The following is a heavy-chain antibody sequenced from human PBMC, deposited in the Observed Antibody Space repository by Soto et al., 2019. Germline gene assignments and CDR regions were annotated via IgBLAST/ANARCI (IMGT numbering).Heavy chain of an antibody. D-gene: IGHD3-22*01. CDR3: ATEPYYYASSGFDA. Sequence: EVQLVESGGDLVKPGGSLRLSCAASGFTLSNAYMNWVRQAPGKGLEWVGRIKRKTDGGKTDYAAPVKGRFTISKDESKDTLYLQMNSLKTEDTAVYYCATEPYYYASSGFDAWGQGTLVTVSS. CDR1: GFTLSNAY. CDR2: IKRKTDGGKT. J-gene: IGHJ4*02. V-gene: IGHV3-15*07.